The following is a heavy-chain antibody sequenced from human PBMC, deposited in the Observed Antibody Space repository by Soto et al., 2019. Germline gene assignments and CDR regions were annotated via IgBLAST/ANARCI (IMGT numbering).Heavy chain of an antibody. CDR3: AKDKISRSVVAVSTNWFDL. J-gene: IGHJ5*01. Sequence: VGSLRLSCAASGFPLSSYAMNWVRQAPGKGLEWLSTISSGGDITFYADSVKGRFTISRDNSNNTLFLQMSGQRADDTAVYFCAKDKISRSVVAVSTNWFDLWGQGTPVTVSS. D-gene: IGHD2-15*01. CDR2: ISSGGDIT. CDR1: GFPLSSYA. V-gene: IGHV3-23*01.